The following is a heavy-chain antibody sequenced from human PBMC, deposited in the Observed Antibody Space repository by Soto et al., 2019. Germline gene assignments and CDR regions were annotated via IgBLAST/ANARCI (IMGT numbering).Heavy chain of an antibody. V-gene: IGHV3-30-3*01. CDR1: GFTFSSYA. J-gene: IGHJ4*02. CDR2: ISHDGSNK. CDR3: ARDDGRNSPHAY. Sequence: QVQLVESGGGVVQPGRSLRLSCAASGFTFSSYAMHWVRQAPGKGLEWVAVISHDGSNKYYADSVKGRFTISRDNSKNTLYAQMNSLRAEDTAVYYCARDDGRNSPHAYWGQGTLVTVSP.